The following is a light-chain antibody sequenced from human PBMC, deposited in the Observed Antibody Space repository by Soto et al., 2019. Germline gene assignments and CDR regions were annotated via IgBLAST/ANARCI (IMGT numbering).Light chain of an antibody. Sequence: DIQMTQSPSSLSASVGDRVTITCRPSRGIGNALAWYQQKPGTVPKLLIHSASTLQSGVPSRFSGSGSGTDFTLPISSLQPEDVASYYCQKYDSAPTFGPGTKVEIK. CDR2: SAS. V-gene: IGKV1-27*01. CDR1: RGIGNA. J-gene: IGKJ1*01. CDR3: QKYDSAPT.